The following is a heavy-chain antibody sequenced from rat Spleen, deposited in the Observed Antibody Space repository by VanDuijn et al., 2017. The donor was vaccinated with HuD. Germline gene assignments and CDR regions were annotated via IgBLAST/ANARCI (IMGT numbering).Heavy chain of an antibody. D-gene: IGHD1-8*01. CDR3: ASGIVAFDY. Sequence: QVQLKESGPGLVQPSQTLSLTCTVSGFSLTNFGVTWVRQPPGKGLEWIGAIWSGGTTDYSSALKSRLSISRDTSKSQVFLKMDNLQTEDTAMYFCASGIVAFDYWGQGVMVTVSS. J-gene: IGHJ2*01. CDR1: GFSLTNFG. CDR2: IWSGGTT. V-gene: IGHV2-16*01.